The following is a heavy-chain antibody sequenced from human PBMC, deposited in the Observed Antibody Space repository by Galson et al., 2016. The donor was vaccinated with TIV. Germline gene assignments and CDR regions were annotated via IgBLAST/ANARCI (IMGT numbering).Heavy chain of an antibody. J-gene: IGHJ4*02. D-gene: IGHD3-3*01. V-gene: IGHV1-2*02. Sequence: SVKVSCKASGYTFSTYGISWVRQAPGQGLEWMGWINPNSGFTNYAQKFQGRVTLTRDTSISTAYMELSRLKSDDTAVYYCAKDRLVRFLESSDWGQGTLVTVSS. CDR3: AKDRLVRFLESSD. CDR1: GYTFSTYG. CDR2: INPNSGFT.